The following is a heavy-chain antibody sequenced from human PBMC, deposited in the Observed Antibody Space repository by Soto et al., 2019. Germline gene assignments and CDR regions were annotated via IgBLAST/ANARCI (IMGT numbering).Heavy chain of an antibody. CDR3: ARLVSGYRTRNYYYYGMDV. V-gene: IGHV1-2*02. Sequence: GASVKVSCKASGYTFSDYYMHWVRQAPGQGLEWMEWINPNSGGTNYAQNFQGRVTMTRDTSISTAYMELSRLRSDDTAVYYCARLVSGYRTRNYYYYGMDVWGQGTTVTVSS. CDR2: INPNSGGT. D-gene: IGHD3-3*01. CDR1: GYTFSDYY. J-gene: IGHJ6*02.